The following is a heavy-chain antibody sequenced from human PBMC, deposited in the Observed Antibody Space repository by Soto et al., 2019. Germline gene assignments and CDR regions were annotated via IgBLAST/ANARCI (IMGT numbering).Heavy chain of an antibody. CDR3: ASAADGYNFDLDY. V-gene: IGHV3-13*01. CDR1: GFTFSSYD. D-gene: IGHD5-12*01. Sequence: EVQLVESGGGLVQPGGSLRLSCAASGFTFSSYDMHWVRQATGKGLEWVSAIGTAGDTYYPGSVKGRFTISRENAKNSLYLQMNSLRAGDTAVYYCASAADGYNFDLDYWGQGTLVTVSS. CDR2: IGTAGDT. J-gene: IGHJ4*02.